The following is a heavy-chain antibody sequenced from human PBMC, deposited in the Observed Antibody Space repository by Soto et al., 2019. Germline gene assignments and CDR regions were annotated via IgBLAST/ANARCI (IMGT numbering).Heavy chain of an antibody. CDR1: GGSISSSSYY. CDR3: ARPPGSSGQQY. CDR2: IYYSGST. V-gene: IGHV4-39*01. Sequence: PSETLSLTCTVSGGSISSSSYYWGWIRQPPGKGLEWIGSIYYSGSTYYNPSLKSRVTISVDTSKNQFSLKLSSVTAADTAVYYCARPPGSSGQQYWGQGTLVTVSS. D-gene: IGHD6-19*01. J-gene: IGHJ4*02.